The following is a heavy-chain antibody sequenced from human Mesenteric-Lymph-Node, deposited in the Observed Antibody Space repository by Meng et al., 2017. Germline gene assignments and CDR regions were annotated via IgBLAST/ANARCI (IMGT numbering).Heavy chain of an antibody. J-gene: IGHJ3*02. CDR1: GGSISSYY. CDR3: ARDIQQLVTRKVGGVLAFDI. V-gene: IGHV4-59*01. D-gene: IGHD6-13*01. CDR2: IYYSGST. Sequence: SETLSLTCTVSGGSISSYYWSWIRQPPGKGLEWIGYIYYSGSTNYNPSLKSRVTISVDTSKNQFSLKLSSVTAADTAVYYCARDIQQLVTRKVGGVLAFDIWGQGTMVTVSS.